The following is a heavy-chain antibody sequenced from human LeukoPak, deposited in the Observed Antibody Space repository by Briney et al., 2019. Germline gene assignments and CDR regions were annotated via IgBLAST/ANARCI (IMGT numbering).Heavy chain of an antibody. J-gene: IGHJ4*02. CDR1: GFTFSSYE. V-gene: IGHV3-48*03. Sequence: GGPLRLSCAASGFTFSSYEMNWVRQAPGKGLEWVSYISSSGSTIYYADSVKGRFTISRDNAKNSLYLQMNSLRAEDTAVYYCARGNVYGDYVDYWGQGTLVTVSS. CDR2: ISSSGSTI. CDR3: ARGNVYGDYVDY. D-gene: IGHD4-17*01.